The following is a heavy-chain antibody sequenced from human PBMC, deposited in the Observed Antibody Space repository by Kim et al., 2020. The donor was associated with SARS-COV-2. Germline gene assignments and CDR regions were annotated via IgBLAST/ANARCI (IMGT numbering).Heavy chain of an antibody. J-gene: IGHJ4*02. V-gene: IGHV1-46*01. CDR1: GYTFTSYY. CDR3: ARDPSGGDYETHFDY. D-gene: IGHD4-17*01. Sequence: ASVKVSCKASGYTFTSYYMHWVRQAPGQGLEWMGIINPSGGSTSYAQKFQGRVTMTRDTSTSTVYMELSSLRSEDTAVYYCARDPSGGDYETHFDYWGQGTLVTVSS. CDR2: INPSGGST.